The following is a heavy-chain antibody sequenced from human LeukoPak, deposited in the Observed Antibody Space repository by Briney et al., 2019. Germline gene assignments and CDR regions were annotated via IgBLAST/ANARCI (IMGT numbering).Heavy chain of an antibody. J-gene: IGHJ6*03. CDR3: ARGVAWFGELHYYYYYMDV. CDR2: MNPNSGNT. CDR1: GYTFTSYD. D-gene: IGHD3-10*01. Sequence: ASVKVSCKASGYTFTSYDINWVRQATGQGLEWMGWMNPNSGNTGYAQKFQGRVTMTRNTSISTAYMELSSLRSEDTAVYYCARGVAWFGELHYYYYYMDVWGKGTTVTVSS. V-gene: IGHV1-8*01.